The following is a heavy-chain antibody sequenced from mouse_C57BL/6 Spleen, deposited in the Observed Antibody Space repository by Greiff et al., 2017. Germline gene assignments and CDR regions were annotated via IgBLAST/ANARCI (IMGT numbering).Heavy chain of an antibody. V-gene: IGHV1-54*01. CDR3: ARDRGSPYWYFGV. CDR1: GYAFTNYL. J-gene: IGHJ1*03. CDR2: INPGSGGT. D-gene: IGHD1-1*02. Sequence: VQRVESGAELVRPGTSVKVSCKASGYAFTNYLIEWVKQRPGQGLEWIGVINPGSGGTNYNEKFKGKATLTADKSSSTAYMQLSSLTSEDSAVYFCARDRGSPYWYFGVWGTGTTVTVSS.